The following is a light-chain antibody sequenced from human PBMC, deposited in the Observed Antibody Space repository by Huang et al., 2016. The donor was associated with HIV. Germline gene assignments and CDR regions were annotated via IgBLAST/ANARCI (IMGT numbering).Light chain of an antibody. CDR1: QNIKTY. Sequence: DIQMTQSPSSLSASVGERVTITCRTSQNIKTYLNWYQHKPGKAPDLLIYAASSLRSGVPSRFSSSGSGTEFTFTISSLQSDDFATDYCQESYSTPWTFGQGTKVEIK. J-gene: IGKJ1*01. V-gene: IGKV1-39*01. CDR2: AAS. CDR3: QESYSTPWT.